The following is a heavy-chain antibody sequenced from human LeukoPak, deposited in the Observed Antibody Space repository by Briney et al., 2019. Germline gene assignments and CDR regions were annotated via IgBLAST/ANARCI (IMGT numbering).Heavy chain of an antibody. CDR3: VRNGRYCLDY. J-gene: IGHJ4*02. Sequence: GSLRLSCDVSGDFIRSSEWWSWVRQPPGKGLEWIGQFFLSGGPNYRPSLRSRVTISVDRSKSQFSLKMASVTAADTAIYYCVRNGRYCLDYWGQGTLVTVSS. D-gene: IGHD1-14*01. CDR1: GDFIRSSEW. CDR2: FFLSGGP. V-gene: IGHV4-4*02.